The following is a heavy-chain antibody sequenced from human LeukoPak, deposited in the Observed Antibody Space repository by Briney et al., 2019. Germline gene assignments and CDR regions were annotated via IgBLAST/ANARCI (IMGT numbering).Heavy chain of an antibody. J-gene: IGHJ4*02. CDR2: IYSGGAI. V-gene: IGHV3-53*01. D-gene: IGHD1-14*01. CDR3: ARRPGN. Sequence: GGSLRLSCAASGFTFSSHWMSWVRQAPGKGLEWVSLIYSGGAIRYADSVKGRFTISRDSSKNTLFLQMNDLTVEDTARYYCARRPGNWGQGILVTVSS. CDR1: GFTFSSHW.